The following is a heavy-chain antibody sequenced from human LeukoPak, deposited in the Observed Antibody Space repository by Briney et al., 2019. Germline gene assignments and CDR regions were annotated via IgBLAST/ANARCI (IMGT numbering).Heavy chain of an antibody. D-gene: IGHD3-10*01. CDR2: ISARGGTK. CDR1: GFTFSSYW. J-gene: IGHJ6*03. CDR3: ARSGLKLGAYYYYMDV. V-gene: IGHV3-48*04. Sequence: PGGSLRLSCAASGFTFSSYWMSWVRQSPGKGLEWLSYISARGGTKYYADSVKGRFIVSRDNAQNSVYLQMNNLRAEDTAVYYCARSGLKLGAYYYYMDVWGKGTTATVSS.